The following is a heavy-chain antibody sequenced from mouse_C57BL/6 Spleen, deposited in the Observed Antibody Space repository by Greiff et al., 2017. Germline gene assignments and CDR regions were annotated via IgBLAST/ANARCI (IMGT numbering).Heavy chain of an antibody. CDR3: TTSRKAMDY. CDR1: GFNIKDDY. J-gene: IGHJ4*01. Sequence: EVQVVESGAELVRPGASVKLSCTASGFNIKDDYMHWVKQRPEQGLEWIGWIDPENGDTEYASKFQGKATITADTSSNTAYLQLSSLTSEDTAVYYCTTSRKAMDYWGQGTSVTVSS. V-gene: IGHV14-4*01. CDR2: IDPENGDT.